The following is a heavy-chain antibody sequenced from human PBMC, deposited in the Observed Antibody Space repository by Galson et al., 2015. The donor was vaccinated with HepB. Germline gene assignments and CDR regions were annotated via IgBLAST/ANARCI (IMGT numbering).Heavy chain of an antibody. CDR1: GFTFSSYS. J-gene: IGHJ4*02. V-gene: IGHV4-34*01. CDR3: ARGRGVTMVRGVGSDY. D-gene: IGHD3-10*01. CDR2: INHSGGT. Sequence: LRLSCAASGFTFSSYSMNWVRQAPGKGLEWIGEINHSGGTNYNPSLKSRVTISVDTSKNQFSLKLSSVTAADTAVYYCARGRGVTMVRGVGSDYWGQGTLVTVSS.